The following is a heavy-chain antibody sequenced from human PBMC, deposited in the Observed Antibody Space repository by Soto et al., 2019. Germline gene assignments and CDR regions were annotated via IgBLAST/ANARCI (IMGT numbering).Heavy chain of an antibody. CDR1: GFTFSSYG. D-gene: IGHD2-2*01. CDR3: ARDVHCTTTTCSPLGY. V-gene: IGHV3-33*01. Sequence: PGGSLRLSCAASGFTFSSYGMHWVRKAPDKGLEWVAVIWYDGSQTYYADSVKGRFTISRDNSKNTLYLQMNSLRAEDTAVYYCARDVHCTTTTCSPLGYWGQGTLVTVSS. CDR2: IWYDGSQT. J-gene: IGHJ4*02.